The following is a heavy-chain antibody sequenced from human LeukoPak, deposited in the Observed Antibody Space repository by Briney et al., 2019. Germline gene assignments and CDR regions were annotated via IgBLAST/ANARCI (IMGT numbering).Heavy chain of an antibody. CDR2: IYSGGST. Sequence: GGSLRLSCAASGFTVNSNYMSWVRQAPGKGLEWVSVIYSGGSTYYADSVKGRFTISRDNSKNTLYLQMNSLRAEDTAVYYCARDIAHCSGGICYNIRFDYWGQGTLVVVSS. V-gene: IGHV3-66*01. D-gene: IGHD2-15*01. CDR1: GFTVNSNY. J-gene: IGHJ4*02. CDR3: ARDIAHCSGGICYNIRFDY.